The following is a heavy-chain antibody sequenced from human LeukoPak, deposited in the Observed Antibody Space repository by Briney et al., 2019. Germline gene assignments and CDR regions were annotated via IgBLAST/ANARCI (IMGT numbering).Heavy chain of an antibody. CDR2: MKYDGSEK. CDR3: ARDIEAAGLFLDY. J-gene: IGHJ4*02. D-gene: IGHD6-13*01. Sequence: GGSLRLSCAASGFIFSSYWMTWVRRAPGKGLEWVANMKYDGSEKYYVDSVKGRFTISRDNAKNSLYLQMNSLRAEDTAVYYCARDIEAAGLFLDYWGQGTLVTVSS. CDR1: GFIFSSYW. V-gene: IGHV3-7*01.